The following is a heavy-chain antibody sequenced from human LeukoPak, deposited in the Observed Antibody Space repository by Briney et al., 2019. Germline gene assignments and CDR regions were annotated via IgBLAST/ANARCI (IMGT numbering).Heavy chain of an antibody. D-gene: IGHD2-2*01. CDR3: VKGSSTSYRYNWFDP. CDR2: ISSNGGST. V-gene: IGHV3-64D*06. CDR1: GFTFSSYA. Sequence: GGSLRLSCSASGFTFSSYAMEWVRQAPGKGLEYVSVISSNGGSTHYVDSVKDRFTISRDNSKNMLYLQMSSLRAEDTAVYYCVKGSSTSYRYNWFDPWGQGTLATVSS. J-gene: IGHJ5*02.